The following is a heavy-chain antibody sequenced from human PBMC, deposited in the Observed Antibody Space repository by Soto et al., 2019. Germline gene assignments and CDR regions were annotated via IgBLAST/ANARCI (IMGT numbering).Heavy chain of an antibody. CDR3: ARASTVTHDY. Sequence: SETLSLTCSVSGGSISSGDYYWNWIRQPPGKGLEWIGHIYYSGSTYYNSSLKSRVTISLDTSKNQFSLKLSSVTAADTAVYYCARASTVTHDYWGRGTLVTVYS. J-gene: IGHJ4*02. CDR2: IYYSGST. CDR1: GGSISSGDYY. D-gene: IGHD4-4*01. V-gene: IGHV4-30-4*01.